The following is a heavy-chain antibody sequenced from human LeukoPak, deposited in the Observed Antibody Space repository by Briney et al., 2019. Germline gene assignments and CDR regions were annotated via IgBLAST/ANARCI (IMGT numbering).Heavy chain of an antibody. V-gene: IGHV4-34*01. CDR1: GGSFSSYY. CDR3: VRVVDITTSAGGY. J-gene: IGHJ4*02. D-gene: IGHD3-22*01. Sequence: SETLSLTCAVYGGSFSSYYWNWIRQPPGKGLEWIGEINHSGCTNYNPSLKSRVTISVHTSKNQFSLKLSSVTAADTAVYYCVRVVDITTSAGGYWGQGTLVTVSS. CDR2: INHSGCT.